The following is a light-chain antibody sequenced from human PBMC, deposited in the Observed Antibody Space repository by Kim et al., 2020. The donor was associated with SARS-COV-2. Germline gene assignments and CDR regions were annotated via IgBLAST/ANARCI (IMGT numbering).Light chain of an antibody. CDR2: EVT. J-gene: IGLJ3*02. CDR3: CSYAATSTFVL. V-gene: IGLV2-23*02. CDR1: SSDIGRSKL. Sequence: QSALTQPASVSGSPGQSITISCTGTSSDIGRSKLVSWYQYHPGKVPKVIIYEVTQRPSGVSNRFSGSKSGNTASLTISGLRAEDEAEYYCCSYAATSTFVLFGGGTKVTVL.